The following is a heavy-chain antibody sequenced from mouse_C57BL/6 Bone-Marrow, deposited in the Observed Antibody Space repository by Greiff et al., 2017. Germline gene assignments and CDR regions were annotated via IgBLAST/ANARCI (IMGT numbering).Heavy chain of an antibody. J-gene: IGHJ2*01. Sequence: VQLQQSGPELVKPGASVKISCKASGYSFTGYYMNWVKQSPEKSLEWIGELNPSTGGTTYNQKFKAKATLTVDKSSSTAYMQLKSMTSEDSAVYYCARFGSNYVFDDWGQGTTLTVAS. D-gene: IGHD2-5*01. CDR1: GYSFTGYY. CDR2: LNPSTGGT. CDR3: ARFGSNYVFDD. V-gene: IGHV1-42*01.